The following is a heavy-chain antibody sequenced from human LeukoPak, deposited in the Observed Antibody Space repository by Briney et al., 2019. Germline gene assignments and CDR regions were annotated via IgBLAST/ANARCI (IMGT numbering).Heavy chain of an antibody. CDR2: INHSGST. CDR1: GGSFSGYY. CDR3: ASGITYYDFWSGYFPFY. J-gene: IGHJ4*02. Sequence: SETLSLTCAVYGGSFSGYYWSWIRQPPGKGLEWIGEINHSGSTNYNPSLKSRVTISVDTSKNQFSLKLSSVTAADTAVYYCASGITYYDFWSGYFPFYWGQGTLVTVSS. D-gene: IGHD3-3*01. V-gene: IGHV4-34*01.